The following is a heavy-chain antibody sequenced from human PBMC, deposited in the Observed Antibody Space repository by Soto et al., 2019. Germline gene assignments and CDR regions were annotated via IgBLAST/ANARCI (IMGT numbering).Heavy chain of an antibody. J-gene: IGHJ5*02. CDR2: IYYSGST. V-gene: IGHV4-59*12. Sequence: SETLSLTCTVSGGSISSYYWSWIRQPPGKGLEWIGYIYYSGSTNYNPSLKSRVTISIDTSKNQFSMKLNSVTAADTAVYYCARAGTSFRFDPWGQGTLVTVSS. CDR3: ARAGTSFRFDP. D-gene: IGHD1-1*01. CDR1: GGSISSYY.